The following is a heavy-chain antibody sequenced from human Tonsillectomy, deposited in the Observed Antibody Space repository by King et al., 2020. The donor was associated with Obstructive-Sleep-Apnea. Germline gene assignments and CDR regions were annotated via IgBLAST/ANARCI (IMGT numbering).Heavy chain of an antibody. V-gene: IGHV4-39*07. CDR1: GGSISSSSYY. CDR2: IYYSGST. D-gene: IGHD5-12*01. Sequence: MQLQESGPGLVKPSETLSLTCTVSGGSISSSSYYWGWIRQPPGKGLEWIGSIYYSGSTYYNPSLKSRVTISVDTSKNQFSLKLRSVTAADTAVYYCARDSRGNSAYDYNRGFDYWGQGTLVTVSS. J-gene: IGHJ4*02. CDR3: ARDSRGNSAYDYNRGFDY.